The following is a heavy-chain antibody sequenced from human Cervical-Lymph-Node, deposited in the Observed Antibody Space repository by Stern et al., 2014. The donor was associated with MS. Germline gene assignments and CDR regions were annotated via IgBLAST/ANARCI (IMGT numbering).Heavy chain of an antibody. V-gene: IGHV4-59*01. CDR1: GGSISSYY. D-gene: IGHD3-3*01. CDR3: ARVTDFWSGYPLYYFDY. Sequence: QLQLQESGPGLVKPSETLSLTCTVSGGSISSYYWSWIRQPPGKGLEWIGYIYYSGITNSNPSLKSRVTISVDTSKNQFSLKLSSVTAADTAVYYCARVTDFWSGYPLYYFDYWGQGTLVTVSS. CDR2: IYYSGIT. J-gene: IGHJ4*02.